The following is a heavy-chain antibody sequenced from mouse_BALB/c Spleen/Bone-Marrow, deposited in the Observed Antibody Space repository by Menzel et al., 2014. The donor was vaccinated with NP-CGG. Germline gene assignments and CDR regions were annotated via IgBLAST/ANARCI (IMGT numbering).Heavy chain of an antibody. CDR2: IHYRGNT. D-gene: IGHD1-1*01. CDR1: AYSITSGYG. Sequence: ESGPDLVKPSQSVPLTCTVTAYSITSGYGWHWIRQFPGNRLEWMGYIHYRGNTDYNPSLKSRISITRDTSKNQFFLQLNSLTTEDTATYYCTRETAIVADFDYWGQGTTLTVSS. V-gene: IGHV3-1*02. J-gene: IGHJ2*01. CDR3: TRETAIVADFDY.